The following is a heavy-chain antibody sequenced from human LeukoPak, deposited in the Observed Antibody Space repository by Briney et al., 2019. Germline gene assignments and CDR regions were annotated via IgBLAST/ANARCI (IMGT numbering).Heavy chain of an antibody. Sequence: SETLSLTCAVYGGSFSGYDWSWIRQPPGKGLGWIGEINHSGSTNYNPSLKSRVTISEGTSKNQFSLMVSSVTAADTAVYYCAGGGGYWGQGTLVTVSS. CDR3: AGGGGY. CDR1: GGSFSGYD. J-gene: IGHJ4*02. V-gene: IGHV4-34*01. CDR2: INHSGST. D-gene: IGHD3-16*01.